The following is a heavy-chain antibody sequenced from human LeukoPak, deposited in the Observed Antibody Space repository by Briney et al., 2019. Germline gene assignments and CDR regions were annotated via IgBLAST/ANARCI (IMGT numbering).Heavy chain of an antibody. CDR1: GGSISSYC. CDR2: IYTSGST. V-gene: IGHV4-4*09. D-gene: IGHD5-18*01. Sequence: SETLSLTCTVSGGSISSYCWSWIRQPPGKGLEWIGYIYTSGSTNYNPSLKSRVTISVDTSKNQFSLKLSSVTAADTAVYYCARHGYSYGPVGGVAWFDPWGQGTLVTVSS. J-gene: IGHJ5*02. CDR3: ARHGYSYGPVGGVAWFDP.